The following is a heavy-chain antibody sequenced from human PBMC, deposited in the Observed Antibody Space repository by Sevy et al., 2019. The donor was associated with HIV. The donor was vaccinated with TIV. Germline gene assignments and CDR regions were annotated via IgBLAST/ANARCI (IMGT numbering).Heavy chain of an antibody. V-gene: IGHV1-69*13. CDR2: IIPVFGTP. Sequence: ASVKVSCKASRGTFSDYAISWVRQAPGQGLEWMGAIIPVFGTPNYAQKFQGRVTITADESTSTAFMELSRLRSDDTAVYFCARVQCRSTSCYTGYYYYYMDVWGEVTTVTVSS. CDR3: ARVQCRSTSCYTGYYYYYMDV. D-gene: IGHD2-2*02. CDR1: RGTFSDYA. J-gene: IGHJ6*03.